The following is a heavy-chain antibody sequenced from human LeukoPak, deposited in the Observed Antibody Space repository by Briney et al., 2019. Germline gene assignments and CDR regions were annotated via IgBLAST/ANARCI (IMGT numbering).Heavy chain of an antibody. CDR3: ASGPSSGWWSRDNLDY. CDR1: GFTFSSYE. CDR2: ISSSGSTI. V-gene: IGHV3-48*03. J-gene: IGHJ4*02. D-gene: IGHD6-19*01. Sequence: GGSLRLSCAASGFTFSSYEMNWVRQAPGKGLEWVSYISSSGSTIYYADSVKGRFTISRDNAKNSLYLQMNSLRAEDTAVYYCASGPSSGWWSRDNLDYWGQGTLVTVSS.